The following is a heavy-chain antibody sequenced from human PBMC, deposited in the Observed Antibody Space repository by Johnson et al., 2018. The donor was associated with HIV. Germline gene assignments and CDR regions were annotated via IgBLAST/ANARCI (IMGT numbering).Heavy chain of an antibody. CDR2: IRDDGSNE. D-gene: IGHD5-12*01. CDR1: GFTFNSFG. CDR3: ARDNIVATADDAFDV. Sequence: QVQLVESGGGVVRPGGSLSLSCAASGFTFNSFGVHWVRQAPGKGLEWVAFIRDDGSNEDYADSVKGRFTISRDNSKNTLYLQMNSLGAEDTAGYYCARDNIVATADDAFDVWGQGTMVTVSS. J-gene: IGHJ3*01. V-gene: IGHV3-30*02.